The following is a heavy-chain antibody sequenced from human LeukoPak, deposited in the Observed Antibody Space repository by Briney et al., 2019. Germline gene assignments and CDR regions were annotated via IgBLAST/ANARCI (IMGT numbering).Heavy chain of an antibody. V-gene: IGHV3-21*01. CDR3: ARLYDDCTRSTCLWYFDY. CDR2: ISSSSSYI. Sequence: PGGSLRLSCAASGFTFSSYSMNWVRQAPGKGLEWVSSISSSSSYIYYADSVKDRFTISRDNAKNSLYLQMNSLRAEDTAVYYCARLYDDCTRSTCLWYFDYWGQGTLVTVSS. CDR1: GFTFSSYS. D-gene: IGHD2/OR15-2a*01. J-gene: IGHJ4*02.